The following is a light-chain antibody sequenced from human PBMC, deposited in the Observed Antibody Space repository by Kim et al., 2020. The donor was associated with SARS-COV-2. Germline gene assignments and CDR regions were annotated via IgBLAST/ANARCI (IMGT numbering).Light chain of an antibody. CDR3: LLSYSGALV. Sequence: PGGTVTLACGSSTVAVTSAHYPYWFPQNPGQAPSTLVYDTSNKHSWTPARFSGSLLGGKAALTLSGAQPEDEAEYYCLLSYSGALVFGGGTQLTVL. V-gene: IGLV7-46*01. CDR2: DTS. CDR1: TVAVTSAHY. J-gene: IGLJ2*01.